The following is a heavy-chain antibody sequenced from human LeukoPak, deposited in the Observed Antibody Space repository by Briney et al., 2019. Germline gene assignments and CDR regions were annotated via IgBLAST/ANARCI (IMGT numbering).Heavy chain of an antibody. CDR1: GFTFGDYA. V-gene: IGHV3-49*04. D-gene: IGHD6-19*01. J-gene: IGHJ4*02. Sequence: GGSLRLSCTASGFTFGDYAMSWVRQAPGKGLEWVGFIRSKAYGGTTEYAASVKGRFTISRDDSKSIAYLQMNSLKTEDTAVYYCAKDARRTSGWYFFDYWGQGTLVTVSS. CDR3: AKDARRTSGWYFFDY. CDR2: IRSKAYGGTT.